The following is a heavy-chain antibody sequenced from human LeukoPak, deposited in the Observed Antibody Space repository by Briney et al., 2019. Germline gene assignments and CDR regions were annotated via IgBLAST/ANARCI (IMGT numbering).Heavy chain of an antibody. CDR3: ARESSSWSYCDY. CDR2: MNPNSGNT. Sequence: ASVKVSCKASGYTFTSYDINWVRQATGQGLEWMGWMNPNSGNTGYAQKFQGRVTMTRNTSISTAYMELSSLRSEDTAVYYCARESSSWSYCDYWGQGILVTVST. V-gene: IGHV1-8*02. D-gene: IGHD6-13*01. CDR1: GYTFTSYD. J-gene: IGHJ4*02.